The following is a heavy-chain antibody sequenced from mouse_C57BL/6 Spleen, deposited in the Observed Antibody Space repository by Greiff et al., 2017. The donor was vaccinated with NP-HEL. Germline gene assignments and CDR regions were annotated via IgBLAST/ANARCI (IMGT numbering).Heavy chain of an antibody. V-gene: IGHV1-42*01. CDR1: GYSFTGYY. J-gene: IGHJ1*03. D-gene: IGHD1-1*01. CDR2: INPSTGGT. Sequence: EVQLQQSGPELVKPGASVKISCKASGYSFTGYYMNWVKQSPEKSLEWIGEINPSTGGTTYNQKFKAKATLTVDKSSSTAYMQLKCLTSVDSAVYYCARCPPITTVVARNFDVWGTGTTVTVSS. CDR3: ARCPPITTVVARNFDV.